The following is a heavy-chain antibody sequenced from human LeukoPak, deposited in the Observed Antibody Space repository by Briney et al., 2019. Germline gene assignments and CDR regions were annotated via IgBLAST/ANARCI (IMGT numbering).Heavy chain of an antibody. V-gene: IGHV4-59*08. CDR1: GGSISSYY. D-gene: IGHD6-19*01. Sequence: PSETLSLTCTVSGGSISSYYWSWIRQPPGKGLEWIGYIYYSGSTNYNPSLKSRVTISVDTSKNQFSLKLSSVTAADTAVYYCARIPDHSSGWYWFDPWGQGTLVTVSS. CDR3: ARIPDHSSGWYWFDP. CDR2: IYYSGST. J-gene: IGHJ5*02.